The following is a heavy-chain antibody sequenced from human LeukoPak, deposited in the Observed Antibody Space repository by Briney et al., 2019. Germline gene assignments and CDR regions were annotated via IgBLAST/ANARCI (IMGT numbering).Heavy chain of an antibody. CDR1: GFTFSNYW. Sequence: PGGSLRLSCAASGFTFSNYWMSWVRQAPGKGLEWVANIRQDGSEIYYVDSVKGRFTISRDDAKNSLFLQKNSLRAEDTAVYYCARDKIVGATYFDYWGQGTLVTVSS. D-gene: IGHD1-26*01. J-gene: IGHJ4*02. CDR3: ARDKIVGATYFDY. CDR2: IRQDGSEI. V-gene: IGHV3-7*01.